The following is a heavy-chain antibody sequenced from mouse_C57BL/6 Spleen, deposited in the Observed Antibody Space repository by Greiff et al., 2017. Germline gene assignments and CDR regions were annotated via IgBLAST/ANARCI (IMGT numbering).Heavy chain of an antibody. CDR2: INPNNGGT. D-gene: IGHD1-1*01. V-gene: IGHV1-18*01. CDR3: ALITTVVADWYFDV. J-gene: IGHJ1*03. CDR1: GYTFTDYN. Sequence: EVQLQQSGPELVKPGASVKIPCKASGYTFTDYNMDWVKQSHGKSLEWIGDINPNNGGTIYNQKFKGKATLTVDKSSSTAYMELRSLTSEDTAVYYCALITTVVADWYFDVWGTGTTVTVSS.